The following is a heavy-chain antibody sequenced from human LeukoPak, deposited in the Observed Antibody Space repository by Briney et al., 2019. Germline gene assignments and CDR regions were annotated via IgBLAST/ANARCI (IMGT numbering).Heavy chain of an antibody. CDR2: ISGSGGST. J-gene: IGHJ4*02. V-gene: IGHV3-23*01. D-gene: IGHD3-22*01. CDR3: AKDLPHYYDSSGYTAHY. Sequence: GGSLRLSCAASGFTFSSYAMSWVRQAPGKGLEWVSAISGSGGSTYYADSVKGRFTTSRDNSKNTLYLQMNSLRAEDTAVYYCAKDLPHYYDSSGYTAHYWGQGTLVTVSS. CDR1: GFTFSSYA.